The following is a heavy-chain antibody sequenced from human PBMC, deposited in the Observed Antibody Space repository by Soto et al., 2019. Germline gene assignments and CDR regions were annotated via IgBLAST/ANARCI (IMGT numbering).Heavy chain of an antibody. CDR3: AKSPRGEMATD. J-gene: IGHJ4*02. CDR1: GYTFINYH. CDR2: INTYNGMT. D-gene: IGHD5-12*01. V-gene: IGHV1-18*01. Sequence: QVQLVQSGGEVKKPGASVTVSCKASGYTFINYHITWVRQAPGQGLEWMAWINTYNGMTDYAQRFQGRVTMTRDTATSTAYMELSNRGSDSTAVYFCAKSPRGEMATDWGQGTLVTVSS.